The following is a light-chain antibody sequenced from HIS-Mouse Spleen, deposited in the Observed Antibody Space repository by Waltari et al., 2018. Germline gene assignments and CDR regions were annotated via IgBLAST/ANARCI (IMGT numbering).Light chain of an antibody. CDR1: VLAKKY. CDR2: KDS. J-gene: IGLJ3*02. CDR3: YSAADNNLGV. Sequence: SYELTQPSSVSVSPGQTSRITCSGDVLAKKYARWFQQKPGQAPVLVIYKDSERPSGIHERFSGSSSGTTVTLTISGAQVEDEADYYCYSAADNNLGVFGGGTKLTVL. V-gene: IGLV3-27*01.